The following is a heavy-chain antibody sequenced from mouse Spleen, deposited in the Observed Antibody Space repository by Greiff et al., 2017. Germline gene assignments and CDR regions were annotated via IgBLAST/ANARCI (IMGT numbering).Heavy chain of an antibody. Sequence: VQLQQSGAELVRPGSSVTISCKASGYAFSSYWMNWVKQRPGQGLEWIGQIYPGGGDTNYNGKFKGKATMTADKSCSTAYMQLSSLTSDDSAVYFCAGYGNYYAMDYWGQGTSVTVSS. CDR3: AGYGNYYAMDY. CDR2: IYPGGGDT. V-gene: IGHV1-80*01. J-gene: IGHJ4*01. D-gene: IGHD2-1*01. CDR1: GYAFSSYW.